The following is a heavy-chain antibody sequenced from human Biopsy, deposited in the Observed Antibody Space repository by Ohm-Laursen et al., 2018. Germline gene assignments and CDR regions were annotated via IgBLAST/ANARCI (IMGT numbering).Heavy chain of an antibody. D-gene: IGHD5-12*01. CDR2: IYCSGST. Sequence: SETLSLTCTVSGVSISTYYWSWIRQSPGRGLEWIAYIYCSGSTDYNPSLKSRVTISLDTSKNQFSLKLSSVTAADTAIYYCAREAIGVATAFDIWGQGTMVTVSS. J-gene: IGHJ3*02. CDR3: AREAIGVATAFDI. CDR1: GVSISTYY. V-gene: IGHV4-59*01.